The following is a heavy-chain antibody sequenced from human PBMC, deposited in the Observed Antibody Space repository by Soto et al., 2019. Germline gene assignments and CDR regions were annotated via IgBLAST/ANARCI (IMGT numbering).Heavy chain of an antibody. V-gene: IGHV3-23*01. CDR1: GFPFRDYA. CDR3: GKERLGSGWSVCNF. J-gene: IGHJ4*02. CDR2: ISGNGDSA. Sequence: VQLLESGGGLVQPGGSLRLSCAASGFPFRDYAMNWVRQAPGKGLEWVSDISGNGDSARYADSVKGRFNVSRDNSRDTLYLQMHSLRVDDTAVYSCGKERLGSGWSVCNFWGQGTLVTVSS. D-gene: IGHD6-19*01.